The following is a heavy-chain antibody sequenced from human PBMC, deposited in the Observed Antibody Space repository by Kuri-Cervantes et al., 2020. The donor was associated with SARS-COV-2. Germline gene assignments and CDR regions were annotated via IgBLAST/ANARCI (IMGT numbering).Heavy chain of an antibody. J-gene: IGHJ4*02. CDR1: GDTFTGYY. D-gene: IGHD3-3*01. CDR3: ARGGPVTIFGVVTKRFDY. V-gene: IGHV1-2*02. Sequence: ASVKVSCKASGDTFTGYYMHWLRQAPGQGLEWMGGINPNSGGTNYAQKFQGRVTMTMDTSISTAYMELSRLRSDDTSVYYCARGGPVTIFGVVTKRFDYWGQGTLVTVSS. CDR2: INPNSGGT.